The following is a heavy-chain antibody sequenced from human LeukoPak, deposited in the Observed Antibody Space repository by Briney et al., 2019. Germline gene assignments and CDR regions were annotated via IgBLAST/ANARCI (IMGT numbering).Heavy chain of an antibody. V-gene: IGHV4-59*01. J-gene: IGHJ4*02. Sequence: SETLSLTCTVSGGSISNYYWSWIRQPPGKGLEWIGYLHYSGSTNYNPALKSRVTISADTSKNQFSLKLSSVTAADTAVYYRARHFGDGSGYLQYYFDYWGQGTLVTVSS. D-gene: IGHD3-22*01. CDR2: LHYSGST. CDR1: GGSISNYY. CDR3: ARHFGDGSGYLQYYFDY.